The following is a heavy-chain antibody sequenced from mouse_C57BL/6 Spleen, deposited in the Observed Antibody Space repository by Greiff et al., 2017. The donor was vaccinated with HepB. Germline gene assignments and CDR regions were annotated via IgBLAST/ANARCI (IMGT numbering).Heavy chain of an antibody. CDR3: ERPVYDGYYTGGFAY. J-gene: IGHJ3*01. V-gene: IGHV5-17*01. Sequence: EVHLVESGGGLVKPGGSLKLSCAASGFTFSDYGMHWVRQAPEKGLEWVAYISSGSSTIYYADTVKGRFTISRDNAKNTLFLQMTSLRSEDTAMYYCERPVYDGYYTGGFAYWGQGTLVTVSA. CDR2: ISSGSSTI. CDR1: GFTFSDYG. D-gene: IGHD2-3*01.